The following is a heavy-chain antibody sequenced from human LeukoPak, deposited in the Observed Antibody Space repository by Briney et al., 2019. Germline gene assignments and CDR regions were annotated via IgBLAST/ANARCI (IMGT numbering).Heavy chain of an antibody. Sequence: PGVSLRLSCAASGSSFSTHAMHWVRQAPGKGLEWVGVISYDGSDKYYVDSVKGRFTISRDNSKNTLYLQMNSLRAEDTAVYYCAGAIGYFDYWGQGTLVTVSS. V-gene: IGHV3-30*03. CDR1: GSSFSTHA. J-gene: IGHJ4*02. CDR2: ISYDGSDK. CDR3: AGAIGYFDY. D-gene: IGHD2-21*01.